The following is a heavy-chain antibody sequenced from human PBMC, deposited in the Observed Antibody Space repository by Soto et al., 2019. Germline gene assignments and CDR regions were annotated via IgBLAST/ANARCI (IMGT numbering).Heavy chain of an antibody. D-gene: IGHD4-17*01. CDR2: IYYSGST. CDR1: GGSISSYY. J-gene: IGHJ4*02. Sequence: SETLSLTCTVSGGSISSYYGSWIRQPPGKGLEWIGYIYYSGSTNYNPSLKSRVTISVDTSKNHFSLKLSSVTATDTAVYYCARAYGDYVFDFWGQGTLVTVSS. V-gene: IGHV4-59*01. CDR3: ARAYGDYVFDF.